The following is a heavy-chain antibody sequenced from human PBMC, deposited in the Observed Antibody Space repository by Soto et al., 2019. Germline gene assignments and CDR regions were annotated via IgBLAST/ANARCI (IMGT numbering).Heavy chain of an antibody. CDR2: ISGAGGST. D-gene: IGHD6-19*01. CDR3: ARGKFPPGIAMADPQTDAFDI. Sequence: GGSLRLSCTASGFIFSSYAMSWVRQAPGKGLEWVSVISGAGGSTYYADSVKGRFTISRDNSKNTLYLQMNSLRADDTAVYYCARGKFPPGIAMADPQTDAFDIWGQVTMVTVSS. J-gene: IGHJ3*02. V-gene: IGHV3-23*01. CDR1: GFIFSSYA.